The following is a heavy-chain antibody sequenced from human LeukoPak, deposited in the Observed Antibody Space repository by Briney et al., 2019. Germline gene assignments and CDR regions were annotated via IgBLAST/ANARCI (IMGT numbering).Heavy chain of an antibody. V-gene: IGHV3-7*04. CDR3: ARDSYFCPMDV. D-gene: IGHD3-3*01. CDR1: GFTFSSYW. Sequence: GGSLRLSCAASGFTFSSYWMSWVRQAPGNGLEWVANIKQDGSEKYYVDSVKGRFTISRDNAKNSLYLQMNSLRAEDTAVYYCARDSYFCPMDVWGQGTTVTVSS. CDR2: IKQDGSEK. J-gene: IGHJ6*02.